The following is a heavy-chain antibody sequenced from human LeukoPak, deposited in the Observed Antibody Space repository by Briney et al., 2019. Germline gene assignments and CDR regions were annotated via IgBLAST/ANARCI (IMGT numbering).Heavy chain of an antibody. V-gene: IGHV3-48*01. CDR1: GFTFSTYT. J-gene: IGHJ6*02. Sequence: GGSLRLSCAASGFTFSTYTMNWVRQPPGKGLEWVSNIGTSSSTIYYADSVKGRFTISRDNAKNSLYLQMNSLRGEDTAVYYCVKDLSSGWYAYYGMDVWGQGTTVTVSS. CDR2: IGTSSSTI. D-gene: IGHD6-19*01. CDR3: VKDLSSGWYAYYGMDV.